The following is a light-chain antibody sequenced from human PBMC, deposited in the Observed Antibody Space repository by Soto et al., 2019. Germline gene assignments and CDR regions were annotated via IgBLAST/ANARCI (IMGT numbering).Light chain of an antibody. CDR3: QQYGSSEII. V-gene: IGKV3-20*01. J-gene: IGKJ5*01. Sequence: EIVLTQSPGTLSLSAGERATLSCRASQSVSSSYLAWYQQKPGQAPRLLTYDISSRATGIPDRFSGSVSGTDFTLTITRLEPEDFAVFYCQQYGSSEIIFGQGTRLEI. CDR1: QSVSSSY. CDR2: DIS.